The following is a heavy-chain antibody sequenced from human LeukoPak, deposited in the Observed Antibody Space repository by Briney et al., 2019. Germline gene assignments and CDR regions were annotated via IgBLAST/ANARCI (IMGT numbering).Heavy chain of an antibody. D-gene: IGHD2-2*02. CDR1: GFTFSTYE. CDR3: AGYKPFWYFDY. CDR2: ISRSGGTI. J-gene: IGHJ4*02. Sequence: GGSLRLSCAASGFTFSTYEMNWVRQAPGKGLEWVAYISRSGGTIYYADSVKGRFTISRDNAKNSLYLQMNSLRAEDTAVYYCAGYKPFWYFDYWGQGTPVTVSS. V-gene: IGHV3-48*03.